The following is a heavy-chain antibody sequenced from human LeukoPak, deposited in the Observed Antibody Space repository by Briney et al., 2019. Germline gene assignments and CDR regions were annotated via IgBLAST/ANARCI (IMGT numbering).Heavy chain of an antibody. Sequence: GGSLRLSCEASGFTFSKYAMTWVRQAPGKGLEWVSAITVSGTITYYADSVKGRFTISRDDSKNTLSLQMDSPSAEDTALYYCAKYISDSGAYYAFDYWGQGTLVTVSS. J-gene: IGHJ4*02. CDR1: GFTFSKYA. V-gene: IGHV3-23*01. D-gene: IGHD3-10*01. CDR3: AKYISDSGAYYAFDY. CDR2: ITVSGTIT.